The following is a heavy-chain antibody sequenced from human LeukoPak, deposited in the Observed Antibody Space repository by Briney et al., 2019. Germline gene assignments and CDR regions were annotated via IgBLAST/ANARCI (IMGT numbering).Heavy chain of an antibody. Sequence: SETLSLTCTVSGGSISSYYWSWIRQPPGKGLEWIGYIYYSGSTNYNPSLKSRVTISVDTSKNQFSLKLSSVTAADTAVYYCARGGVAVKLYYFDYWGQGTLVTVSS. CDR1: GGSISSYY. V-gene: IGHV4-59*01. CDR2: IYYSGST. D-gene: IGHD6-19*01. J-gene: IGHJ4*02. CDR3: ARGGVAVKLYYFDY.